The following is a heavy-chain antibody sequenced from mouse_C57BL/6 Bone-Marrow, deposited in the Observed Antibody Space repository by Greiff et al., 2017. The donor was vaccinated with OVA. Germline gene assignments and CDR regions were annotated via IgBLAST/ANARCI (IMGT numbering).Heavy chain of an antibody. Sequence: EVNVVESGGGLVQPGESLKLSCESTEYEFTSHDMSWVRKTPETRLELVAAINSDGGSTYSPDTMERRFIISRDNTRKTMYLQINSLRSEDTSLYNSARYEGTGYYWDNWGQGTTLTVSS. D-gene: IGHD4-1*01. J-gene: IGHJ2*01. CDR1: EYEFTSHD. V-gene: IGHV5-2*01. CDR3: ARYEGTGYYWDN. CDR2: INSDGGST.